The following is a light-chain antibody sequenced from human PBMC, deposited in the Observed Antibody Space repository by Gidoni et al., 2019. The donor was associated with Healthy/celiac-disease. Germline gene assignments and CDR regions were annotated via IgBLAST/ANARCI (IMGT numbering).Light chain of an antibody. CDR2: AAS. J-gene: IGKJ3*01. CDR1: QGISSY. V-gene: IGKV1-9*01. CDR3: QQLNSYL. Sequence: DTQLTQSPSFLSASVGDRVTSTCRASQGISSYLAWYQQKPGKAPKLLIYAASPLQSGVPSRLSGSGSGTEFTLTISSLQPEDFATYYCQQLNSYLFXPXTKVDIK.